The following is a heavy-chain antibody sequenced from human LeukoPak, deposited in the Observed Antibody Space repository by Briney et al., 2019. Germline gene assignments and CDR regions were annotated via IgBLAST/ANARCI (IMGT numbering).Heavy chain of an antibody. D-gene: IGHD3-10*01. CDR3: ARGATMVRGVIISPHSLDY. CDR1: GFTFSTYA. CDR2: ISYDGSNK. J-gene: IGHJ4*02. Sequence: GGSLRLSCAASGFTFSTYAMHWVRQAPGKGLEWVAVISYDGSNKYYADSVKGRFTISRDNSKNTLYLQVNSLKTEDTALYYCARGATMVRGVIISPHSLDYWGQGTLVTVSS. V-gene: IGHV3-30*04.